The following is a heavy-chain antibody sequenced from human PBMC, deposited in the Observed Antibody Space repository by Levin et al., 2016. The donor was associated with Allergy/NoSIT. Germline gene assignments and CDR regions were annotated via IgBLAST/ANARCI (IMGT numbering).Heavy chain of an antibody. CDR3: AGHGPYFDY. CDR2: ISGSSDTI. J-gene: IGHJ4*02. Sequence: GGSLRLSCAASGFVFSTHGMNWVRQAPGKRLEWVAYISGSSDTIYYVDSVKGRFTISRDNAKSSLYLQMNSLRDEDTAVYYCAGHGPYFDYWGQGTLVTVSS. CDR1: GFVFSTHG. V-gene: IGHV3-48*02.